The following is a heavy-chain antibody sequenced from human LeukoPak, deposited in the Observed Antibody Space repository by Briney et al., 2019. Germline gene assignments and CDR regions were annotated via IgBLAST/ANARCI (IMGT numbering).Heavy chain of an antibody. CDR2: ISSSSSYI. CDR3: ARIVEMATHTNLDY. D-gene: IGHD5-24*01. J-gene: IGHJ4*02. V-gene: IGHV3-21*01. Sequence: PGGSLRLSCAASGFTFSSYSMNWVRQAPGKGLDWVSSISSSSSYIYYADSVKGRFTISRDNAKNSLYLQMNSLRAEDTAVYYCARIVEMATHTNLDYWGQGTLVTVSS. CDR1: GFTFSSYS.